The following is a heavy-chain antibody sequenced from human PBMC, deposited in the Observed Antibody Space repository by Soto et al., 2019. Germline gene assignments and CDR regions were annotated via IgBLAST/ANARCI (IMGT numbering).Heavy chain of an antibody. V-gene: IGHV3-74*01. J-gene: IGHJ4*02. D-gene: IGHD7-27*01. CDR1: GFTFSDNW. CDR3: TRGGTRTTYWGLFDS. Sequence: EVKVVESGGGLVQPGGSLRLSRAASGFTFSDNWMHWVRQPPGKGPVWVSRISGDASSTSYADSVKGRFTISRDSAKNTVYLQMDSLRVADTAVYYCTRGGTRTTYWGLFDSWGQGTLVTVSS. CDR2: ISGDASST.